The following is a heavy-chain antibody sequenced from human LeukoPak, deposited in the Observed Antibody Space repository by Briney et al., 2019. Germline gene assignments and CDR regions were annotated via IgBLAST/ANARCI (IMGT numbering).Heavy chain of an antibody. J-gene: IGHJ5*01. D-gene: IGHD2-21*01. Sequence: GGSLRLSCVASGFSFGNYAMSWVRQAPGKGPQWVSQISGTGGATWYAGFARDRFTISRDNSKKTLYLQMSGLRVEDTAMYYCVKDPRDTYGTNWFVSWGQGTLLIVSS. CDR3: VKDPRDTYGTNWFVS. CDR2: ISGTGGAT. CDR1: GFSFGNYA. V-gene: IGHV3-23*01.